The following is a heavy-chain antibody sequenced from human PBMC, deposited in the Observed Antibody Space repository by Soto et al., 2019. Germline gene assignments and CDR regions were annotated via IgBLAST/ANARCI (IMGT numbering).Heavy chain of an antibody. J-gene: IGHJ5*02. V-gene: IGHV4-59*12. D-gene: IGHD2-2*01. Sequence: PSETLSLTCSVSGGSIGSYYWSWIRQPPGKGLEWIGYIYYSGSTSYNPSLKSRVTISVDRPKNQFSLKLSSVTAADTAVYYCARVPDRWGQGTLVTVSS. CDR3: ARVPDR. CDR2: IYYSGST. CDR1: GGSIGSYY.